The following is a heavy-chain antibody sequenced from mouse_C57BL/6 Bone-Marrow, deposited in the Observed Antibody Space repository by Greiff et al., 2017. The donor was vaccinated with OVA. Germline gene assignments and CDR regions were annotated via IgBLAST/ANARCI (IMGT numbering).Heavy chain of an antibody. Sequence: DVKLVESGEGLVQPGGSLKLSCAASGFTFSSYAMSWVRQTPEKRLEWVAYISSGGDYIYYADTLKCRFTISRDNARNTRYLQMSSLKSEDTAMYYCTRLLDAMDYGGQGTSVTVSS. V-gene: IGHV5-9-1*02. CDR3: TRLLDAMDY. CDR1: GFTFSSYA. CDR2: ISSGGDYI. J-gene: IGHJ4*01. D-gene: IGHD2-1*01.